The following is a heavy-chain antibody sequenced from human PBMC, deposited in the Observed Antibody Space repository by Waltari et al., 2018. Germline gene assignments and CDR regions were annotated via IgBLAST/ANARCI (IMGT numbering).Heavy chain of an antibody. D-gene: IGHD2-21*01. Sequence: EVQLVESGGGLVQPGGSLRLSCDASGFTLSSSSMHWARHVPGKGLVWGSRINTDGSSANYAESVKGRFTISRDNAKNSLYLQMNSLRAEDTAVYYCARDRLWWSTYDYGMDVWGQGTTVTVSS. CDR2: INTDGSSA. CDR1: GFTLSSSS. V-gene: IGHV3-74*01. J-gene: IGHJ6*02. CDR3: ARDRLWWSTYDYGMDV.